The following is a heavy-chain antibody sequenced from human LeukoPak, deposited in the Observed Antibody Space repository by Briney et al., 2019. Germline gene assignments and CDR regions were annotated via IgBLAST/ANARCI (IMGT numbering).Heavy chain of an antibody. D-gene: IGHD3-3*01. J-gene: IGHJ5*02. Sequence: SETLSLTCTVSGGSISSSSYYWGWIRQPPGKGLEWIGNIYYSGSTYYNPSLESRVTISVDTSKNQFSLKLSSVTAADTAVYYCARSASNDFWSGYVVRENWFDPWGQGTLVTVSS. CDR2: IYYSGST. V-gene: IGHV4-39*07. CDR3: ARSASNDFWSGYVVRENWFDP. CDR1: GGSISSSSYY.